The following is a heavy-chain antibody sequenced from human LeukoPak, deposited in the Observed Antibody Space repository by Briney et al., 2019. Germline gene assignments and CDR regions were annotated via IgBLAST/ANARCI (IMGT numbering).Heavy chain of an antibody. CDR2: ISSSSSTI. D-gene: IGHD5-18*01. CDR1: GFTFSSYS. V-gene: IGHV3-48*01. J-gene: IGHJ3*02. CDR3: ARALNTAMGIDAFDI. Sequence: PGGSLRLSCAASGFTFSSYSMNWVRQAPGEGLEWVSYISSSSSTIYYADSVKGRFTISRDNAKNSLYLQMNSLRAEDTAVYYCARALNTAMGIDAFDIWGQGTMVTVSS.